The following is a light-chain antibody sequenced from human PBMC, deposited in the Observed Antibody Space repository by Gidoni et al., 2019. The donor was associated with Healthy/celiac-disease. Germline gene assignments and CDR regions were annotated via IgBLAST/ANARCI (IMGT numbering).Light chain of an antibody. CDR2: NNS. V-gene: IGLV1-40*01. Sequence: QPVLTQPPSVSGAPGQRVTTSCTGGSSNIGAGFDVHWYQQLPGVAPKLLIYNNSNRPSGVPDRFSGSKSGTSASLAITGLQAEDEADYYCHSYDSSLSGSLFGGGTKLTVL. CDR3: HSYDSSLSGSL. J-gene: IGLJ2*01. CDR1: SSNIGAGFD.